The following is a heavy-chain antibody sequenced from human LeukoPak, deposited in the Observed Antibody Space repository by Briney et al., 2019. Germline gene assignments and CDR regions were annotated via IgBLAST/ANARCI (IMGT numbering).Heavy chain of an antibody. CDR2: VYYSGST. V-gene: IGHV4-61*08. Sequence: PSQTLSLTCTVSGGSVSSGDYYWSWIRQPPGKGLEWIGYVYYSGSTYYNPSLKSRVTMSVDTSKNQFSLRLSSVTAADTAVYYCPRAGGLEMSTIYPHYYYYYMDVWGKGTTVTVSS. CDR1: GGSVSSGDYY. D-gene: IGHD5-24*01. CDR3: PRAGGLEMSTIYPHYYYYYMDV. J-gene: IGHJ6*03.